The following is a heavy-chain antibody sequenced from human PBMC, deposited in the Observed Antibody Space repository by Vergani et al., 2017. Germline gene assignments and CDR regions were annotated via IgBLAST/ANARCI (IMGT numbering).Heavy chain of an antibody. V-gene: IGHV1-69*04. D-gene: IGHD2-15*01. Sequence: QVQLVQSGAEVKKPGSSVKVSCKASGGTFSSYAISWVRQAPGQGLEWMGRIIPILGIANYAQKFQGRVTITADKSTGTGYMELGSLRSEATAVYYCARGGVVAALYYYYGMDVWGQGTTVTVSS. CDR1: GGTFSSYA. CDR2: IIPILGIA. CDR3: ARGGVVAALYYYYGMDV. J-gene: IGHJ6*02.